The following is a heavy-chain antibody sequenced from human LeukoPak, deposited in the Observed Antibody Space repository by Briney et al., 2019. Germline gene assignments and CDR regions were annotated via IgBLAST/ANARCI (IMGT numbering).Heavy chain of an antibody. D-gene: IGHD6-6*01. CDR2: IKEDGSDK. CDR3: ARESFAARWD. Sequence: PLGSLRLSCAPSEFTFGNFWMTWVRQAPGKGMEWVANIKEDGSDKYYVDSVKGRFTISRDNANNLLSLQMNSLRAEDTAVYYCARESFAARWDWGQGALVTVSS. V-gene: IGHV3-7*01. J-gene: IGHJ4*02. CDR1: EFTFGNFW.